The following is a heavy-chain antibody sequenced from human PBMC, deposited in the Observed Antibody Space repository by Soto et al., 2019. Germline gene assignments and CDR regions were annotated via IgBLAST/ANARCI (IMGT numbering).Heavy chain of an antibody. Sequence: ASVKVSCKASGYTFTSYAMHWVRQAPGQRLEWMGWINAGNGNTKYSQKFQGRVTITRDTSASTAYMELSGLRSEDTAVYYCARVVIAVARFDYWGQGTLVTVSS. CDR1: GYTFTSYA. V-gene: IGHV1-3*01. CDR3: ARVVIAVARFDY. D-gene: IGHD6-19*01. J-gene: IGHJ4*02. CDR2: INAGNGNT.